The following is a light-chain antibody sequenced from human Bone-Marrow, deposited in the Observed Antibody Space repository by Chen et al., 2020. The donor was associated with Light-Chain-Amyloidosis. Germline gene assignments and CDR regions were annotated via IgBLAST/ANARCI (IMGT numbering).Light chain of an antibody. CDR2: DHS. V-gene: IGLV3-21*02. J-gene: IGLJ3*02. Sequence: SYVLTQPSSVSVAPGQTATLACGGNNIRSTSVHWYQQTPGQAPLLVVYDHSDRPSGIPERLAGSNAGNTATLTISRVEAGDEADYYCQVWDRSSDRPVFGGGTKLTVL. CDR3: QVWDRSSDRPV. CDR1: NIRSTS.